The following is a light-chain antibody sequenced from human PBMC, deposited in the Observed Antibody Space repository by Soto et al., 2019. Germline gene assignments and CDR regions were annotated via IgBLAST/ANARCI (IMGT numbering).Light chain of an antibody. J-gene: IGKJ1*01. Sequence: AIRMTQSPSSLSASTGDRVTITCRASQGISSYLAWYQQKPGKAPKLLIYAASTLQSGVPSRFSGSGSGTDFTLTISCLQSEDFATYYCQQHNTYPWTFGQGTKVEI. CDR3: QQHNTYPWT. CDR2: AAS. V-gene: IGKV1-8*01. CDR1: QGISSY.